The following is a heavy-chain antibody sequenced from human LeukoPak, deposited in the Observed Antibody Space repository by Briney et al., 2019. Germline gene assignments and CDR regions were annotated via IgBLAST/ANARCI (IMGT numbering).Heavy chain of an antibody. CDR2: IRGSGDST. J-gene: IGHJ4*02. Sequence: GGSLRLSCAASGFAFSTYAMYWVRQAPGKGLEWVSAIRGSGDSTYYADSVKGRFIISRDNSKNTLYLQMNSLRAEDTAAYYCAKAPGHDFWSGYFHFDYWGQGTLVTVSS. V-gene: IGHV3-23*01. CDR3: AKAPGHDFWSGYFHFDY. D-gene: IGHD3-3*01. CDR1: GFAFSTYA.